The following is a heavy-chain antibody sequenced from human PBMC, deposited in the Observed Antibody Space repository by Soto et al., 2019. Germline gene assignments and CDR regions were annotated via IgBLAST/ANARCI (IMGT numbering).Heavy chain of an antibody. CDR1: GFAVSDNY. J-gene: IGHJ4*02. Sequence: GGSLRLSCAASGFAVSDNYMSWVRQAPGKGLEWVSVIYSGGSTYYADSVKGRFTFSRDNSKNTMYLQMNSLRAEDTAVYYCARGNAYNTPFDYWGQGTLVTVSS. CDR3: ARGNAYNTPFDY. CDR2: IYSGGST. D-gene: IGHD3-16*01. V-gene: IGHV3-66*01.